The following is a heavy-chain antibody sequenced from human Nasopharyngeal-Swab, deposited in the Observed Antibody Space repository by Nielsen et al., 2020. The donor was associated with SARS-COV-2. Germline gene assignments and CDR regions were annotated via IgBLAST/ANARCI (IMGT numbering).Heavy chain of an antibody. CDR1: GYTFTSYD. Sequence: ASVKVSCKASGYTFTSYDINWVRQATGQGLEWMEWMNPNSGNTGYAQKFQGRVTMTRNTSISTAYMELSSLRSEDTAVYYCARGRRVVVPAAIYYWFDPWSQGTLVTVSS. CDR2: MNPNSGNT. D-gene: IGHD2-2*01. CDR3: ARGRRVVVPAAIYYWFDP. V-gene: IGHV1-8*01. J-gene: IGHJ5*02.